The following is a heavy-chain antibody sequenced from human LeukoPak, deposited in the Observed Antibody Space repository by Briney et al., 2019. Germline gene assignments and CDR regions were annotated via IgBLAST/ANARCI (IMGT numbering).Heavy chain of an antibody. D-gene: IGHD1-26*01. J-gene: IGHJ4*02. CDR2: FDPEDGET. Sequence: ASVKVSCKVSGYTLTELSMHWVRQAPGKGLEWMGGFDPEDGETIYVQKFQGRVTMTEDTSTDTAYMELSSLRSEDTAVYYCATDHKWELLSLPNLDYWGQGTLVTVSS. CDR1: GYTLTELS. V-gene: IGHV1-24*01. CDR3: ATDHKWELLSLPNLDY.